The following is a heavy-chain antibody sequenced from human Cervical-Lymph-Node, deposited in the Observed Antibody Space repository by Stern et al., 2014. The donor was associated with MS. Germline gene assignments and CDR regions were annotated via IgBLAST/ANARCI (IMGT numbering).Heavy chain of an antibody. D-gene: IGHD6-19*01. CDR1: GSTFSTSW. V-gene: IGHV3-7*01. CDR2: IKRDGSET. Sequence: VQLVESGGGLAQPGGSQRLSCVASGSTFSTSWMSWVRQAPGKGLEWVANIKRDGSETYYLDSVKGRFTISRDNAKSSLYLEMNSLRAEDTAVYYCTRFLQSGWSDLFDSWGRGTLVTVSS. CDR3: TRFLQSGWSDLFDS. J-gene: IGHJ5*01.